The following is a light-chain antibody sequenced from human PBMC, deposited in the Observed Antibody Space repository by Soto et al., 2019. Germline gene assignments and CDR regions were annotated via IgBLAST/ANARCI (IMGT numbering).Light chain of an antibody. CDR3: CSYAGSSTSYV. V-gene: IGLV2-23*02. CDR1: SSDVGSYNL. Sequence: QSALTQPASVSGSPGQSITISCTGTSSDVGSYNLVSWYQQHQGKAPKLMIYEVSKRPSGVSNRFSGSKSGNTASLTISGLQAEDEADYYSCSYAGSSTSYVFGTGTKLTVL. J-gene: IGLJ1*01. CDR2: EVS.